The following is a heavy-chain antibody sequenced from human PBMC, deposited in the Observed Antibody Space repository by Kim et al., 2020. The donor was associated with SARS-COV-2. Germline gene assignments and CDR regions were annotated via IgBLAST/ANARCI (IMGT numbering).Heavy chain of an antibody. CDR3: ARDRAEVDYYGSGSYQQIYYGMDV. J-gene: IGHJ6*02. Sequence: SETLSLTCAVSGGSISSSNWWSWVRQPPGKGLEWIGEIYHSGSTNYNPSLKSRVTISVDKSKNQFSLKLSSVTAADTAVYYCARDRAEVDYYGSGSYQQIYYGMDVWGQGTTVTVSS. CDR1: GGSISSSNW. CDR2: IYHSGST. V-gene: IGHV4-4*02. D-gene: IGHD3-10*01.